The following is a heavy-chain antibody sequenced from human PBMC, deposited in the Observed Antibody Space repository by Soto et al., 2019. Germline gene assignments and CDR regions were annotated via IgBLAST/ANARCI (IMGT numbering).Heavy chain of an antibody. CDR3: ARGSLTTVTTAISY. Sequence: SETLSLTCTVSGGSISIGAYYWSWIRQPPGKGLEWIGYIYYSGSTYYNPSLKSRVTITVDTSKNQFSLKLSYVTAADTAVYCCARGSLTTVTTAISYWGKGTLVTVSS. D-gene: IGHD4-17*01. CDR2: IYYSGST. CDR1: GGSISIGAYY. J-gene: IGHJ4*02. V-gene: IGHV4-30-4*01.